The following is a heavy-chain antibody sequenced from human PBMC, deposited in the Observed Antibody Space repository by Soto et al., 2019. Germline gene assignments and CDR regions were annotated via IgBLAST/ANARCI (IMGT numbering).Heavy chain of an antibody. V-gene: IGHV3-53*01. J-gene: IGHJ4*02. CDR1: GFDINNTF. CDR3: ARSPKIPSTGSYFDY. CDR2: VYSGGGT. D-gene: IGHD3-10*01. Sequence: GGSLRLSCAASGFDINNTFLTWVRQAPGRGLEWASLVYSGGGTYYADSVKGRFTISRDTSKNTVHLQMSSLRAEYTAVYYCARSPKIPSTGSYFDYWGQGTPVTVSS.